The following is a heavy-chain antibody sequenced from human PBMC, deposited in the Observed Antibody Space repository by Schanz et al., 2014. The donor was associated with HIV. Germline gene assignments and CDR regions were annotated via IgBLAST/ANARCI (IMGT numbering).Heavy chain of an antibody. D-gene: IGHD3-22*01. CDR1: GGTFTNYA. Sequence: QVQLVQSGAEGRKPGSSVMVSCKTSGGTFTNYAISWVRQAPGQGLEWMGWINPNSGGTNYAQKFQGRVTISRDTSISTAYMEVSRLRSDDTAVYYCASAGFDDSSGYPDYWGQGTLVTVSS. CDR3: ASAGFDDSSGYPDY. J-gene: IGHJ4*02. V-gene: IGHV1-2*02. CDR2: INPNSGGT.